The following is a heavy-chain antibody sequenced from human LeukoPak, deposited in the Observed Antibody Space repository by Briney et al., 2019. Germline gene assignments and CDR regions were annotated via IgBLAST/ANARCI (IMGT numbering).Heavy chain of an antibody. Sequence: GGTLRLSCAASGFTFSSYGMSWVRQAPRKGLEWVSAISGGGDITYYGDSVKGRFTISRDNSKNTLYLQMNSLRPEDTAVYYCARGQFRLSDYDSSAFDYWGQGTLVTVSS. D-gene: IGHD3-22*01. CDR1: GFTFSSYG. V-gene: IGHV3-23*01. J-gene: IGHJ4*02. CDR2: ISGGGDIT. CDR3: ARGQFRLSDYDSSAFDY.